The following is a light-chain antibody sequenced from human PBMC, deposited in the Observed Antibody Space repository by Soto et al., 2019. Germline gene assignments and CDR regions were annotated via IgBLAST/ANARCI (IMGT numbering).Light chain of an antibody. CDR2: LNSDGSR. V-gene: IGLV4-69*01. CDR3: QTWDADIQSV. Sequence: QSVLTQSPSVSASLGASVKLTCTVRCGHSNCPIAWHQQQPQKGPRYLMRLNSDGSRIKGDGIPDRFSGSTSGTEHYLSISSLQSEDEADYYCQTWDADIQSVFGTGTQLTVL. CDR1: CGHSNCP. J-gene: IGLJ1*01.